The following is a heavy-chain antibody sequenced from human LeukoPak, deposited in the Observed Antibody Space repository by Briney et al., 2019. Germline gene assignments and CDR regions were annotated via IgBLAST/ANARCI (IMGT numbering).Heavy chain of an antibody. Sequence: KASETLSLTCTVSGGSISSYYWSWIRQPAGKGLEWIGRIYTSGSTNYNPSLKSRVTMSVDTSKNQFSLKLSSVTAADTAVYYCARVFNTETPGYYYYYYMDVWGKGTTVTVSS. CDR1: GGSISSYY. J-gene: IGHJ6*03. CDR2: IYTSGST. V-gene: IGHV4-4*07. CDR3: ARVFNTETPGYYYYYYMDV.